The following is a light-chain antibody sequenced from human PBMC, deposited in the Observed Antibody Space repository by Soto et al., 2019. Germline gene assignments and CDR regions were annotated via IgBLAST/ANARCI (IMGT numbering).Light chain of an antibody. CDR2: DAS. CDR3: QPRSNWHPT. Sequence: EIVLTQSPATLSLSPGERATLSCRASQSVSSYLAWYQQKPGQAPRLLIYDASNRATGIPARFSGSGSGTDVTLTISSLEPEDFAVYYCQPRSNWHPTLGQGTKVAIK. CDR1: QSVSSY. J-gene: IGKJ1*01. V-gene: IGKV3-11*01.